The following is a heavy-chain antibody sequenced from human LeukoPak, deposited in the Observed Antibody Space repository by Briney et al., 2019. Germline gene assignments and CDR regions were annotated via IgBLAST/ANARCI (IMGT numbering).Heavy chain of an antibody. CDR3: AKDRSGGSVHLDY. CDR1: GFTFSSYG. D-gene: IGHD1-26*01. V-gene: IGHV3-30*02. Sequence: GGSLRLSCAASGFTFSSYGMHWVRQAPGKGLDWVAFIRYDGSNKYYADSVKGRFTISRDNSKNTLYLQMNSLRAEETAVYYCAKDRSGGSVHLDYWGQGTLVTVSS. J-gene: IGHJ4*02. CDR2: IRYDGSNK.